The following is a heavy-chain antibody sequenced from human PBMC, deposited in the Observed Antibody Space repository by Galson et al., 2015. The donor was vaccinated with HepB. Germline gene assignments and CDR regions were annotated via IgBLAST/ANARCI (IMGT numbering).Heavy chain of an antibody. CDR3: ASLIGTSEGGGY. CDR2: IIPILGIA. CDR1: GGTFSSYA. Sequence: SVKVSCKAFGGTFSSYAISWVRQAPGQGLEWMGRIIPILGIANYAQKFQGRVTITADKTTSTAYMELRSLRSEDTAVYYCASLIGTSEGGGYWGQGTLVTVSS. D-gene: IGHD1-14*01. V-gene: IGHV1-69*04. J-gene: IGHJ4*02.